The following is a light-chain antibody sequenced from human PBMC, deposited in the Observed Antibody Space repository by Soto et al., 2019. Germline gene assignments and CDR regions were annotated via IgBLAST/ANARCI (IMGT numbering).Light chain of an antibody. V-gene: IGKV1-27*01. CDR3: QKYDSAPT. CDR1: RGIGNA. CDR2: SAS. J-gene: IGKJ1*01. Sequence: DIQMTQSPSSLSASVGDRVTITCRPSRGIGNALAWYQQKPGTVPKLLIHSASTLQSGVPSRFSGSGSGTDFTPTISSLQPEDVASYYCQKYDSAPTFGPGTKVDIK.